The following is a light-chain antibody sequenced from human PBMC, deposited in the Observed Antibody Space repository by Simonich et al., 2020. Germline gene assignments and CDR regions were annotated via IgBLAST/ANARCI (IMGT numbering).Light chain of an antibody. CDR3: QQYNSYSGT. Sequence: DIQMTQSPSTLSASVGDRVTITCRASNSISSWLAWYQLKPGKAPKLLIYKAFSLESGVPLRFSGSGSGTEFTLTISSLQPDEFATYYCQQYNSYSGTFGQGTKVEIK. CDR1: NSISSW. J-gene: IGKJ1*01. CDR2: KAF. V-gene: IGKV1-5*03.